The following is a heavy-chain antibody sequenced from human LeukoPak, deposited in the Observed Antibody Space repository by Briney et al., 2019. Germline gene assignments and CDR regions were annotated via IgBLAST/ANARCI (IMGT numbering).Heavy chain of an antibody. CDR2: ISGSGGST. V-gene: IGHV3-23*01. Sequence: GGSLRLSCAASGYTFSSYAMSWVRQAPGKGLEWVSAISGSGGSTYYADSVKGRFTISRDNSKNTLYLQMNSLRAEDTAVYYCATYCSSTSCRGEDYRGQGTLVTVSS. CDR3: ATYCSSTSCRGEDY. CDR1: GYTFSSYA. D-gene: IGHD2-2*01. J-gene: IGHJ4*02.